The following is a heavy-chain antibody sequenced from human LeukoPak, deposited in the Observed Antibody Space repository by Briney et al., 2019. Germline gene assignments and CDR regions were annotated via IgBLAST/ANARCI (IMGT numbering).Heavy chain of an antibody. CDR1: GGSFSGYY. CDR2: IYYSGST. D-gene: IGHD3-22*01. V-gene: IGHV4-39*01. CDR3: ARQGRLDSSGYIHYFDY. Sequence: SETLSLTCAVYGGSFSGYYWGWIRQPPGKGLEWIGSIYYSGSTYYNPSLKSRVTISVDTSKNQFSLKLSSVTAADTAVYYCARQGRLDSSGYIHYFDYWGQGTLVTVSS. J-gene: IGHJ4*02.